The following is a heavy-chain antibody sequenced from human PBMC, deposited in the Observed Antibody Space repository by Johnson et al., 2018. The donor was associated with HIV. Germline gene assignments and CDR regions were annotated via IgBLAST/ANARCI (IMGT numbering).Heavy chain of an antibody. CDR1: GFTFGSYA. Sequence: QVQLVESGGGVVQPGRSLRLSCAASGFTFGSYAMHWVRQAPGKGLEWVAVISYDGSNKYYADSVKGRFTISRDNSKNTLYLQMNGLRAEDTAVYYCARDLTGSYAVDIWGHGTMVTVSS. D-gene: IGHD1-26*01. J-gene: IGHJ3*02. CDR3: ARDLTGSYAVDI. V-gene: IGHV3-30*04. CDR2: ISYDGSNK.